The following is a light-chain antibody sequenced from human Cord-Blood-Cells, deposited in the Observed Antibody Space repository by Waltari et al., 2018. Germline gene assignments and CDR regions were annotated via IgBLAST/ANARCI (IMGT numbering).Light chain of an antibody. V-gene: IGLV1-40*01. CDR3: QYYDRSLGGAV. Sequence: QSVLTQPPSVSGAPGQGVTISCTGISSNIGAGYDVHWYQQLPGTATKLLICGNSNRPSAVLDRVSGSSSGTSASLAITGLQVADSAVYHTQYYDRSLGGAVFGGGTKLTVL. CDR1: SSNIGAGYD. J-gene: IGLJ3*02. CDR2: GNS.